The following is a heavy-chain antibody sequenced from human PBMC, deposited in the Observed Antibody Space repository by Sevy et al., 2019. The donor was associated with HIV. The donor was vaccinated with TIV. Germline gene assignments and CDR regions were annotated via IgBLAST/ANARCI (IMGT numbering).Heavy chain of an antibody. CDR3: GKHYMHGIADGWYFDL. Sequence: GGSLRLSCAASGFTFNNYAMSWVRQAPGKGLEGKGLEGVSTISGGGSGTYYANSMRSRITISRDNSKNTLYLQVNSLRVEDTAVCYCGKHYMHGIADGWYFDLWGRGTLVTVSS. CDR2: ISGGGSGT. CDR1: GFTFNNYA. D-gene: IGHD6-13*01. V-gene: IGHV3-23*01. J-gene: IGHJ2*01.